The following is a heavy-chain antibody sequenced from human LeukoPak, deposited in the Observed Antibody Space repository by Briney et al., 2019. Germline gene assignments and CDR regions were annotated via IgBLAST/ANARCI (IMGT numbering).Heavy chain of an antibody. Sequence: PGGSLRLSCAASGFTFRSYYMHWVRQAPGKGLVWVSRINSDGSTTNYADSVKGRFTISRDNAKNTLYLQMNSLRAEDTAMYYCARDAFGGDKSPFWGQGTLVTVSS. J-gene: IGHJ4*01. D-gene: IGHD3-3*01. CDR3: ARDAFGGDKSPF. CDR2: INSDGSTT. CDR1: GFTFRSYY. V-gene: IGHV3-74*01.